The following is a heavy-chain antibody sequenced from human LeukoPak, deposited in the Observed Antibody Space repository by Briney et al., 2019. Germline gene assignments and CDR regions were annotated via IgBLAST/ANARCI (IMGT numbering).Heavy chain of an antibody. CDR1: GYTFTGYY. V-gene: IGHV1-2*02. J-gene: IGHJ4*02. CDR3: ARGWDYDILTGYYFSLSFDY. D-gene: IGHD3-9*01. CDR2: INPNSGGT. Sequence: ASVKVSCKASGYTFTGYYMHWVRQAPGQGLEWMGWINPNSGGTNYAQKFQGRVTMTRDTSISTVYMELSRLRSEDTAVYYCARGWDYDILTGYYFSLSFDYWGQGTLVTVSS.